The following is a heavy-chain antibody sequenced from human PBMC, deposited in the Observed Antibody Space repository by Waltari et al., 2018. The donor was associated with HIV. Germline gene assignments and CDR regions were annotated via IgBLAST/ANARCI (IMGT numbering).Heavy chain of an antibody. CDR3: ATRGGRFHY. Sequence: EVQLVESGGGLVQPGGALRLSCAASGLPCSSPWLSWVRQAPGKGLEGVANIKQDGSGKYYVDSVKGRFTISRDNAKNSLYLQMNSLRAEDTAVYYCATRGGRFHYWGQGTLVTVSS. CDR1: GLPCSSPW. J-gene: IGHJ4*02. CDR2: IKQDGSGK. V-gene: IGHV3-7*02. D-gene: IGHD3-10*01.